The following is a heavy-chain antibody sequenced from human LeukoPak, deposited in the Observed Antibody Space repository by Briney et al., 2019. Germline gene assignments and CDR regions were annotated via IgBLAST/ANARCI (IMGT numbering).Heavy chain of an antibody. CDR3: ARATGYCSGGSCYSEAYFDY. J-gene: IGHJ4*02. CDR2: IIPILGIA. CDR1: RGTFSSYA. D-gene: IGHD2-15*01. V-gene: IGHV1-69*04. Sequence: ASSVKVSCKASRGTFSSYAISWVRQAPGQGLEWMGRIIPILGIANYAQKFHGRVTITADKSTSTAYMELSSLRSEDTAVYYCARATGYCSGGSCYSEAYFDYWGEGSLVTVSS.